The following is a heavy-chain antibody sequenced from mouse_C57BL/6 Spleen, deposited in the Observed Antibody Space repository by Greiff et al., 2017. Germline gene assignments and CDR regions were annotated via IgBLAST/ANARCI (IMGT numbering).Heavy chain of an antibody. D-gene: IGHD2-2*01. Sequence: QVQLQQPGAELVRPGTSVKLSCKASGYTFTSYWMHWVKQRPGQGLEWIGVIDPSDSYTNYNQKFKGKATLTVDTSSSTAYMQLSSLTSEDSAVYYCARAEGVTTGGSYYFDYWGQGTTLTVSS. J-gene: IGHJ2*01. CDR3: ARAEGVTTGGSYYFDY. CDR2: IDPSDSYT. CDR1: GYTFTSYW. V-gene: IGHV1-59*01.